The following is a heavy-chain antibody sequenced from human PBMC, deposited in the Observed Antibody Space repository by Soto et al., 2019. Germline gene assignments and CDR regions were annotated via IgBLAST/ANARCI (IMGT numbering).Heavy chain of an antibody. V-gene: IGHV3-30-3*01. D-gene: IGHD1-7*01. J-gene: IGHJ4*02. CDR3: ARGYNWNYAEGGYFDY. Sequence: QVQLVESGGGVVQPGRSLRLSCAASGFTFSSYAMHWVRQAPGKGLEWVAVISYDGSNKYYADSVKGRFTISRDKSKNTLYLQMNSLRAEDTAVYYCARGYNWNYAEGGYFDYWGQGTLVTVSS. CDR1: GFTFSSYA. CDR2: ISYDGSNK.